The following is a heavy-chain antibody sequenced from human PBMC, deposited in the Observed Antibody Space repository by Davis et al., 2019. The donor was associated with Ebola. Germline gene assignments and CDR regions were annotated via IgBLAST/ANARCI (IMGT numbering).Heavy chain of an antibody. CDR3: VRDRTGYYDILYGMDV. CDR1: GFTFTYFT. J-gene: IGHJ6*04. CDR2: ISHSSSTI. Sequence: GGSLRLSCAASGFTFTYFTMNWVRQAPGKGLEWVSYISHSSSTIYYADYVKGRFTVSRDNAKNSLYLQLNSLKDEDTAVYYCVRDRTGYYDILYGMDVWGKGTTVTVSS. V-gene: IGHV3-48*02. D-gene: IGHD3-9*01.